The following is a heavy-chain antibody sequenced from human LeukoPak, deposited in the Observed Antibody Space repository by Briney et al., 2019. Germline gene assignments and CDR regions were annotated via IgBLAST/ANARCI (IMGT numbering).Heavy chain of an antibody. J-gene: IGHJ4*02. CDR3: ARATAAGTASFDY. CDR2: IIPIFGTA. Sequence: SVKVSCKASGGTFSRYAISWVRQAPGQGLEWMGGIIPIFGTANYAQKFQGRVTITTDESTSTAYMELSSLRSEDTAVYYCARATAAGTASFDYWGQGTLVTVSS. V-gene: IGHV1-69*05. CDR1: GGTFSRYA. D-gene: IGHD6-13*01.